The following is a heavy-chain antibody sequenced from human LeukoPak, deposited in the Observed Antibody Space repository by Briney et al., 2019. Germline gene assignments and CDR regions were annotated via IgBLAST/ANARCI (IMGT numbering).Heavy chain of an antibody. D-gene: IGHD5-18*01. J-gene: IGHJ4*02. CDR1: GYSISDGYY. CDR3: ASRNSYYIDY. CDR2: IYHSGNT. Sequence: SETLSLTCTVSGYSISDGYYWGWIRQPPGKGLEYIGSIYHSGNTYYNPSLKSRVTISTDTSKNQFSLNLSSVTAADTAVYYCASRNSYYIDYWGQGTLVTVSS. V-gene: IGHV4-38-2*02.